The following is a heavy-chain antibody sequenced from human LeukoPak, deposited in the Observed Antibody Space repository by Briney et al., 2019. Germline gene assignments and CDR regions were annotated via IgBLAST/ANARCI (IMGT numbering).Heavy chain of an antibody. CDR2: TYYRSKWYN. V-gene: IGHV6-1*01. D-gene: IGHD6-13*01. J-gene: IGHJ6*02. CDR1: GDSISSSSAA. CDR3: ARDQRSLIAAAGVASYYYYGMDV. Sequence: SQTLSLTCAISGDSISSSSAAWNWIRPSPSRGLEWLGRTYYRSKWYNDFAVSVRSRITINPDTSKNQFSLQLNSVIPEDTAVYYCARDQRSLIAAAGVASYYYYGMDVWGQGTTVTVSS.